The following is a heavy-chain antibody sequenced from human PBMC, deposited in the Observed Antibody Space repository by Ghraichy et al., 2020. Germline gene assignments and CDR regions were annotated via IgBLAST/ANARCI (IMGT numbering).Heavy chain of an antibody. J-gene: IGHJ5*02. CDR2: ISRNGRDT. V-gene: IGHV3-11*06. D-gene: IGHD5-12*01. CDR3: VREGQELGKSGFDL. Sequence: GGSLRLSCGTSGIMFRNHYMRRVRQAPGKGLEWVSLISRNGRDTNYADSVRGRFTISRDNAKNSLYLQLNTLRVEDTAVYYCVREGQELGKSGFDLWGQGTLVTVSS. CDR1: GIMFRNHY.